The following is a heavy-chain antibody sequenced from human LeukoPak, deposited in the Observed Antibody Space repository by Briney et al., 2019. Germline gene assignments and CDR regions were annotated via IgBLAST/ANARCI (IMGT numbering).Heavy chain of an antibody. CDR3: TRTRGYGDYDYYYMDV. CDR2: ISGSGGST. CDR1: GFTFSSYG. J-gene: IGHJ6*03. Sequence: GGSLRLSCAASGFTFSSYGMSWVRQAPGKGLEWVSGISGSGGSTYYADSVKGRFTISRDNSKNTLYLQMNNLRAEGTVIYYCTRTRGYGDYDYYYMDVWGKGTTVTVSS. V-gene: IGHV3-23*01. D-gene: IGHD5-12*01.